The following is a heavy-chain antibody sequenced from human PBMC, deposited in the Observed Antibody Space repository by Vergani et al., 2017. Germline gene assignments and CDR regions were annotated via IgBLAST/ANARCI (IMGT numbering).Heavy chain of an antibody. CDR1: GFTFSSYC. J-gene: IGHJ4*02. CDR3: ARSSELLDFDY. V-gene: IGHV3-33*01. D-gene: IGHD1-26*01. Sequence: QVQLVESGGGVVQPGRSLRLSCAASGFTFSSYCMHWVRQAPGKGLEWVAVIWYDGSNKYYADSVKGRFTISRDNSKNTLYLQMNSLRAEDTAVYYCARSSELLDFDYWGQGTLVTVSS. CDR2: IWYDGSNK.